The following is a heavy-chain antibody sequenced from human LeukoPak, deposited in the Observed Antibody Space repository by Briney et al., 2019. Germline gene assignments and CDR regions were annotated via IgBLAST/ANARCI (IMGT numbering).Heavy chain of an antibody. CDR1: GGSISSGSYY. J-gene: IGHJ6*03. D-gene: IGHD5-24*01. CDR3: ARERRGYYYYYMDV. Sequence: SETQSLTCTVSGGSISSGSYYWSWIRQPAGKGLEWIGRIYTSGSTNYNPSLKSRVTISVDTSKNQFSLKLSSVTAADTAVYYCARERRGYYYYYMDVWGKGTTVTVSS. V-gene: IGHV4-61*02. CDR2: IYTSGST.